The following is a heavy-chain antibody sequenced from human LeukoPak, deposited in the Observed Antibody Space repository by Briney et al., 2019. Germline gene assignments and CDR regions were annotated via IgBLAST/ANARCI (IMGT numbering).Heavy chain of an antibody. D-gene: IGHD3-22*01. V-gene: IGHV3-7*01. CDR3: AKGYYYDMAGYFDY. Sequence: PGGSLRLSCAASGFTFSSYWMSWVRQAPGKGLEWVANIKQDGSEKYYADSVKGRFTISRDNSKNTLYLQMNSLRAEDTAVYYCAKGYYYDMAGYFDYWGQGTLVTVSS. CDR2: IKQDGSEK. J-gene: IGHJ4*02. CDR1: GFTFSSYW.